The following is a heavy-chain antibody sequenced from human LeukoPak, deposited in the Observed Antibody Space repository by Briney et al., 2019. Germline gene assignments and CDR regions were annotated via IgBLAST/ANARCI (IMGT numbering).Heavy chain of an antibody. D-gene: IGHD1-26*01. V-gene: IGHV3-48*03. CDR3: ARDPVLGATLFDI. Sequence: PGGSLRLSCAASGFTFSSYEMNWVRQAPGKGLEWVSYISSSGSTIYYADSVKGRFTISRDNAKNSLYLQMNSLRAEDTAVYYCARDPVLGATLFDIWGQGTMVTVSS. CDR1: GFTFSSYE. CDR2: ISSSGSTI. J-gene: IGHJ3*02.